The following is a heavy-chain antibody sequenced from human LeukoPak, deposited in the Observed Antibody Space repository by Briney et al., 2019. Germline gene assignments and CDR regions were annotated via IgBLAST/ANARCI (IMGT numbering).Heavy chain of an antibody. V-gene: IGHV4-34*01. CDR1: GGSFSGYY. J-gene: IGHJ5*02. Sequence: PSETLSLTCAVYGGSFSGYYWSWIRQPPGKGLEWIGEINHSGSTNYNPSLKSRVTISVDTSKNQFSLKLSSVTAADTAVYYCARGRRSPQLTMVRGTNWFDPWGQGTLVTVSS. CDR2: INHSGST. D-gene: IGHD3-10*01. CDR3: ARGRRSPQLTMVRGTNWFDP.